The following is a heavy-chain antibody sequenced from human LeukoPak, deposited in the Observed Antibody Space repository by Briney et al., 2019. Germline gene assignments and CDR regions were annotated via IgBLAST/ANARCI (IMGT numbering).Heavy chain of an antibody. D-gene: IGHD4-17*01. Sequence: GGSLRLSCAASGFTFSSYAMSWVRQAPGGGLEWVSALTNSDGSTYFADSVKGRFTISRDNSKNTFYLQMKTLRAEDTAVYYCAKMHDYGYWYFDLWGRGTLVTVSS. J-gene: IGHJ2*01. CDR3: AKMHDYGYWYFDL. CDR1: GFTFSSYA. V-gene: IGHV3-23*01. CDR2: LTNSDGST.